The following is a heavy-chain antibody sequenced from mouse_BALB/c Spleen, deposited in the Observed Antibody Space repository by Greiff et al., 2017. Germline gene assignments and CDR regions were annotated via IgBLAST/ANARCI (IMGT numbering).Heavy chain of an antibody. CDR3: ARQNDYGDGFAY. Sequence: EVKLVESGGDLVKPGGSLKLSCAASGFTFSSYGMSWVRQTPDKRLEWVATISSGGSYTYYPDSVKGRFTISRDNAKNTLYLQMSSLKSEDTAMYYCARQNDYGDGFAYWGQGTLVTVSA. CDR2: ISSGGSYT. D-gene: IGHD2-4*01. V-gene: IGHV5-6*01. J-gene: IGHJ3*01. CDR1: GFTFSSYG.